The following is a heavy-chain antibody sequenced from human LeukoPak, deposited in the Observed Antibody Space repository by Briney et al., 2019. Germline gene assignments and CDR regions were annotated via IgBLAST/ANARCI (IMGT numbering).Heavy chain of an antibody. V-gene: IGHV1-2*02. D-gene: IGHD4-23*01. CDR3: ARPQDHGGNVENFNI. Sequence: GSSGKVSCKASGYTFTAYYIHWVRQAPGQGLEWMGWINPNSGGTNYALKFRGRVTMTRDTSISTASMELSRLISDDTAVYYCARPQDHGGNVENFNIWGQGTMVTVSS. CDR1: GYTFTAYY. J-gene: IGHJ3*02. CDR2: INPNSGGT.